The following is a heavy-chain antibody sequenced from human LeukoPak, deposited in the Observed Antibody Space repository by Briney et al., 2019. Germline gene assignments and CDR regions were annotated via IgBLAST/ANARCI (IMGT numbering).Heavy chain of an antibody. CDR2: ISGYTGRT. J-gene: IGHJ3*01. CDR1: GFTFSHYA. D-gene: IGHD2/OR15-2a*01. V-gene: IGHV3-23*01. CDR3: AKFLGGDEKVDAFDV. Sequence: GESLKISCAASGFTFSHYAMTWVRQVPGKGLEWVSSISGYTGRTYYADSVKGRFTISRDNSNDRVYLQMNSLRAEDTALYYCAKFLGGDEKVDAFDVWGQGTRVTVSS.